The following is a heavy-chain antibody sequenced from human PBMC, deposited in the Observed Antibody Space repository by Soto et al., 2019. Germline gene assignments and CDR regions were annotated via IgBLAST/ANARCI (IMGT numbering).Heavy chain of an antibody. CDR3: ARRGYGMDV. J-gene: IGHJ6*02. CDR2: IRGFSPYT. Sequence: PGGSLRLSCISSGFTFRTYTMNWVRQAPGKGLEWVSGIRGFSPYTFYAESVRGRFAISRDNSKNTLFLQMNSPRPEDTAVYYCARRGYGMDVWGQGTTVTVSS. CDR1: GFTFRTYT. V-gene: IGHV3-21*01.